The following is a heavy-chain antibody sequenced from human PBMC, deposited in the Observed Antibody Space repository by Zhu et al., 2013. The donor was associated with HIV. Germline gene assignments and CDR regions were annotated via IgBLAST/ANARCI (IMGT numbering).Heavy chain of an antibody. CDR3: ARVPIYSSSWSPGFDY. CDR1: GYTFTDYY. Sequence: QVQLVQAGAEVKKPGASVKVSCKTSGYTFTDYYIHWVRQAPGQGLEWMGWINPNSGGTGYAQKFQGRVTMTRNTSISTAYMELSSLRSEDTAVYYCARVPIYSSSWSPGFDYWGQGTLVTVSS. V-gene: IGHV1-8*02. D-gene: IGHD6-13*01. J-gene: IGHJ4*02. CDR2: INPNSGGT.